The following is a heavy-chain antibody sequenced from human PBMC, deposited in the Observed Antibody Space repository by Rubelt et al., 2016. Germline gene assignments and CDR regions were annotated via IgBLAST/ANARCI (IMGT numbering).Heavy chain of an antibody. D-gene: IGHD6-13*01. CDR2: IYYSGST. CDR1: GGSISSSSYY. CDR3: ARDGLRYSSSWYY. V-gene: IGHV4-39*07. J-gene: IGHJ4*02. Sequence: QLQLQESGPGLVKPSETLSLTCTVSGGSISSSSYYWGWIRQPPGKGLEWIGSIYYSGSTYYNPLCKCGCTISLEPSKKQFSPKLSSGTAADTAGYYCARDGLRYSSSWYYWGQGTLVTVSS.